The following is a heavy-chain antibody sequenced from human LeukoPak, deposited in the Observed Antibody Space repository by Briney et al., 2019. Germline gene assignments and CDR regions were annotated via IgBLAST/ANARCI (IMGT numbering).Heavy chain of an antibody. CDR3: AKDRRYSSAWNEGFHSQNWFDP. D-gene: IGHD6-19*01. CDR1: GFTFSSYA. CDR2: ISYDGSNK. Sequence: GRSLRLSCAASGFTFSSYAMHWVRQAPGKGLEWVAVISYDGSNKYYADSVKGRFTISRDNSKNTLYLQMNSLRAEDTAVYYCAKDRRYSSAWNEGFHSQNWFDPWGQGTLVSVSS. V-gene: IGHV3-30*04. J-gene: IGHJ5*02.